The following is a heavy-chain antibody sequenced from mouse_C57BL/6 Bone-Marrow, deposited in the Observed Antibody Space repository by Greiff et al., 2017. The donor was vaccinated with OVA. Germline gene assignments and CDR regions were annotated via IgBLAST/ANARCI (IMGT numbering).Heavy chain of an antibody. CDR1: GFTFSSYA. D-gene: IGHD1-1*01. V-gene: IGHV5-9-1*02. CDR2: ISSGGDYI. CDR3: TRRGAYGSSWYFDV. J-gene: IGHJ1*03. Sequence: EVQGVESGEGLVKPGGSLKLSCAASGFTFSSYAMSWVRQTPEKRLEWVAYISSGGDYIYYADTVKGRFTISRDNARNTLYLQMSSLKSEDTAMYYCTRRGAYGSSWYFDVWSTGTTVTVSS.